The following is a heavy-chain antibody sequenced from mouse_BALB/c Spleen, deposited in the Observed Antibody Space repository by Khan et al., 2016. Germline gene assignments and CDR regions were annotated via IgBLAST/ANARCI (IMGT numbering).Heavy chain of an antibody. Sequence: EVQLQESGAELVKPGASVKLSCTASGFTITDTSMHWVKQRPEQGLEWIGRIDPANGNTKYDPKFQGKATLTADTSSNTAYLQLNSLTSEDTAVXYCAKAATTMITGHYYAMDYWGQGTSVTVSS. J-gene: IGHJ4*01. CDR3: AKAATTMITGHYYAMDY. CDR2: IDPANGNT. V-gene: IGHV14-3*02. D-gene: IGHD2-4*01. CDR1: GFTITDTS.